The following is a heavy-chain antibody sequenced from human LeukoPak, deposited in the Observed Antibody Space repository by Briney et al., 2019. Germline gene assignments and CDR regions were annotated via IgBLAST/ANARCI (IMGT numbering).Heavy chain of an antibody. Sequence: SGPTLLKPTQTLTLTCTFSGFSLSTSGVGVGWIRQPPGKGLEWICYIYYSGSTNYNPSLKSRVTISVDTSKNQFSLKLSSVTAADTAVYYCASGGRKYGSGSYYPPSAFDIWGQGTMVTVSS. CDR3: ASGGRKYGSGSYYPPSAFDI. V-gene: IGHV4-61*08. CDR2: IYYSGST. D-gene: IGHD3-10*01. J-gene: IGHJ3*02. CDR1: GFSLSTSGVG.